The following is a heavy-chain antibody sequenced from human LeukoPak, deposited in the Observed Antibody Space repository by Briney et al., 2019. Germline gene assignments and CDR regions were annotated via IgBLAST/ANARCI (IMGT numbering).Heavy chain of an antibody. CDR2: INAGNGNT. Sequence: GASVKVSCMASGYTFTSYAMHLVRQAPGQRLEWMGWINAGNGNTKYSQKFQGRVTITRDTSASTAYMELSSLRSEDTAVYYCARAVSYYYGSGDFDYWGQGTLVTVSS. D-gene: IGHD3-10*01. J-gene: IGHJ4*02. V-gene: IGHV1-3*01. CDR1: GYTFTSYA. CDR3: ARAVSYYYGSGDFDY.